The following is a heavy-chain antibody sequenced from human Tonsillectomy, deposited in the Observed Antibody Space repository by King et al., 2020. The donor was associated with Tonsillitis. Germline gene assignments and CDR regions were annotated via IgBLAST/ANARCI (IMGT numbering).Heavy chain of an antibody. J-gene: IGHJ4*02. Sequence: VQLQESGPGLVKASETLSLTCSVSGDSVSSYYWSWLRQTPDKGLEWIGYIYYIGTTNYSPALKSRVTVSVDTSKNQVFLRLTSVTAADTAMYYCARGRRPDCSGGGCYLSPFDSWGQGTLVAVSS. CDR2: IYYIGTT. CDR1: GDSVSSYY. V-gene: IGHV4-59*02. CDR3: ARGRRPDCSGGGCYLSPFDS. D-gene: IGHD2-15*01.